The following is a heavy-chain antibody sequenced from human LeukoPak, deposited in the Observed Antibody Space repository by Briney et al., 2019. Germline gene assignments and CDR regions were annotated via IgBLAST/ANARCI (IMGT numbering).Heavy chain of an antibody. CDR3: AGAGIAVAGNAGYFQH. J-gene: IGHJ1*01. CDR2: IDPSDSYT. V-gene: IGHV5-10-1*01. Sequence: GESLKISCKGSGYSFTSYWISWVRQMPGKGLEWMGRIDPSDSYTNYSPSFQGHVTISADKSISTAYLRWSSLKASDTAMYYCAGAGIAVAGNAGYFQHWGQGTLVTVSS. CDR1: GYSFTSYW. D-gene: IGHD6-19*01.